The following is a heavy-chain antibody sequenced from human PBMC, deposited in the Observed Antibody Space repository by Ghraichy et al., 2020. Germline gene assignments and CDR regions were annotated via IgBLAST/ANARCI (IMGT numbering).Heavy chain of an antibody. V-gene: IGHV1-18*04. CDR2: ISAYNGNT. CDR1: GYTFTSYG. Sequence: GGSLRLSCKASGYTFTSYGISWVRQAPGQGLEWMGWISAYNGNTNYAQKLQGRVTMTTDTSTSTAYMELRSLRSDDTAVYYCARELELRGFDYWGQGTLVTVSS. J-gene: IGHJ4*02. D-gene: IGHD1-7*01. CDR3: ARELELRGFDY.